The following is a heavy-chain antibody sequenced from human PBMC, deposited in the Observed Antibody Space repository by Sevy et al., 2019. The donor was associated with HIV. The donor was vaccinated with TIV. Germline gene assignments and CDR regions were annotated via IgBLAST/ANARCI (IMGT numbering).Heavy chain of an antibody. V-gene: IGHV3-7*01. CDR3: ARDSPLLWFGESSFDY. CDR1: GFTFSSYW. CDR2: IKQDGSEK. D-gene: IGHD3-10*01. J-gene: IGHJ4*02. Sequence: GGSLRLSCAASGFTFSSYWMCWVRQAPGKGLEWVANIKQDGSEKYYVDSVKGRFTISRDNAKNSLYLQMNSLRAEDTAVYYCARDSPLLWFGESSFDYWGQGTLVTVSS.